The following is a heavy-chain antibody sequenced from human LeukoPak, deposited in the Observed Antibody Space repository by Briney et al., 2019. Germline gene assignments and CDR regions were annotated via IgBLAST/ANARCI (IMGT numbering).Heavy chain of an antibody. D-gene: IGHD7-27*01. CDR2: IYYSGST. Sequence: PGGSLRLSCAASGFTFSSYSMNWVRQAPGKGLEWIGSIYYSGSTYYNPSLKSRVTISVDTSKNQFSLKLSSVTAADTAVYYCARVGLGIDDYWGQGTLVTVSS. CDR1: GFTFSSYS. CDR3: ARVGLGIDDY. V-gene: IGHV4-39*07. J-gene: IGHJ4*02.